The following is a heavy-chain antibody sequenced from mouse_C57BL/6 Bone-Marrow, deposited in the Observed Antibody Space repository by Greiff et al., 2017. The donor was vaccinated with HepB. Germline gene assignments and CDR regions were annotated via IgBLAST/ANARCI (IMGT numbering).Heavy chain of an antibody. Sequence: EVQLVESGGGLVKPGGSLKLSCAASGFTFSDYGMHWVRQAPEKGLEWVAYISSGSSTIYYADTVKGRFTISRDNAKNTLFLQMTSLRSEDTAMYYCAMGTTVGGFAYWGRGTLVTVSA. CDR2: ISSGSSTI. V-gene: IGHV5-17*01. J-gene: IGHJ3*01. CDR3: AMGTTVGGFAY. D-gene: IGHD1-1*01. CDR1: GFTFSDYG.